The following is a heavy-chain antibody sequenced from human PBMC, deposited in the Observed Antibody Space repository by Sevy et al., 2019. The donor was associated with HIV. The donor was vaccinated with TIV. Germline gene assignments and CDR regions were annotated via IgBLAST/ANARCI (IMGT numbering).Heavy chain of an antibody. J-gene: IGHJ4*02. CDR1: GFTFSPYW. CDR2: IRPDRSDK. Sequence: GGSLRLSCAASGFTFSPYWMTRVRQAPGKGLEWVANIRPDRSDKYYVDSVKGRFTISRDNAKNSLYLQMNSLRADDTAMYYCARGVGLDCWGQGALVTVSS. CDR3: ARGVGLDC. V-gene: IGHV3-7*01. D-gene: IGHD1-26*01.